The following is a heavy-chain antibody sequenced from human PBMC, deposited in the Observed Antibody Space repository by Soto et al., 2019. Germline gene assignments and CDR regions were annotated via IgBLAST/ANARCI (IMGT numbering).Heavy chain of an antibody. D-gene: IGHD3-10*01. J-gene: IGHJ4*02. V-gene: IGHV3-33*01. Sequence: VAVIWYDGSNKYYADSVKGRFTISRDNSKNTLYLQMNSLRAEDTAVYYCARDGARGITIGLHGACPDYWGQGTLVTVSS. CDR2: IWYDGSNK. CDR3: ARDGARGITIGLHGACPDY.